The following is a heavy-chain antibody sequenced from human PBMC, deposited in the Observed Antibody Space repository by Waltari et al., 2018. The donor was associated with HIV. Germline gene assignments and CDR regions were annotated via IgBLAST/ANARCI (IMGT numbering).Heavy chain of an antibody. CDR3: ARRAGNYGFDY. CDR1: GGSISSGSYY. CDR2: IYTSGST. V-gene: IGHV4-61*02. J-gene: IGHJ4*02. Sequence: QVQLQESGPGLVKPSQTLSLTCTVSGGSISSGSYYWSWIRQPAGKGLEWIGRIYTSGSTNYNPSLKSRVTISVDTSKNQFSLKLSSVTAADTAVYYCARRAGNYGFDYWGQGTLVTVSS. D-gene: IGHD1-7*01.